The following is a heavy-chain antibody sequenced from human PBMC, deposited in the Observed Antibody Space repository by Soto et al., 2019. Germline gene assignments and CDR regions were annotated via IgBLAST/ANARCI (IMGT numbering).Heavy chain of an antibody. D-gene: IGHD3-3*01. J-gene: IGHJ5*02. CDR2: IIPIVGTA. Sequence: QVQLVQSGAEVKKPGSSVKVSCKASGGTFSSYAISWVRQAPGQGLEWMGGIIPIVGTANYAQKFQGRVTITADESTRTAYMELSSLRSEHTGVYDCASIDFWSAPVESPSWFDPWGQGTLVTVSS. CDR1: GGTFSSYA. CDR3: ASIDFWSAPVESPSWFDP. V-gene: IGHV1-69*01.